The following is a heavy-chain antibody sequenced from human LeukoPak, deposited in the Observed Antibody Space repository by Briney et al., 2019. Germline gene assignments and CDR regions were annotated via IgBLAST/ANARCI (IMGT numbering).Heavy chain of an antibody. Sequence: QPGGSLRLSCAASGFTFSSYSMNWVRQAPGKGLEWVSAISGSGAGTYYADSVKGRFTISRDNSKNTLYLQMNSLRAEDTAVYYCAKDHYGSGPRSSLGAFDIWGQGTMVTVSS. D-gene: IGHD3-3*01. CDR2: ISGSGAGT. J-gene: IGHJ3*02. CDR1: GFTFSSYS. V-gene: IGHV3-23*01. CDR3: AKDHYGSGPRSSLGAFDI.